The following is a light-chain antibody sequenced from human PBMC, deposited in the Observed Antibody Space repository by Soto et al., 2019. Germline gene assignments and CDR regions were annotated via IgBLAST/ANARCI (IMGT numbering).Light chain of an antibody. V-gene: IGKV3-15*01. J-gene: IGKJ1*01. CDR1: QSVSTN. Sequence: EIEMTQSPATLSVSPGERATLSCRASQSVSTNLAWYQQKPGQAPRLLIYGASTRATGIPARFSGSGAGTAFTLTISSMQSEDFAVYYCQQYNNWPPWTFGQGTKVDIK. CDR3: QQYNNWPPWT. CDR2: GAS.